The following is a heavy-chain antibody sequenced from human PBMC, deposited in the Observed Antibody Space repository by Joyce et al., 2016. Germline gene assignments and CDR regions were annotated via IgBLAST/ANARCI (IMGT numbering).Heavy chain of an antibody. J-gene: IGHJ3*02. V-gene: IGHV1-18*01. Sequence: QVRLVQSGAEVKKPGASVKVSCKASGYTFSSNGISWVRQAPGQGLEWMGWISTYYETTNYAQKFQGRVTMTTDTSTSTAFMELRSLRYDDTAVYYCARSASDAFDIWGQGTLLTVSS. CDR3: ARSASDAFDI. CDR2: ISTYYETT. CDR1: GYTFSSNG. D-gene: IGHD2-15*01.